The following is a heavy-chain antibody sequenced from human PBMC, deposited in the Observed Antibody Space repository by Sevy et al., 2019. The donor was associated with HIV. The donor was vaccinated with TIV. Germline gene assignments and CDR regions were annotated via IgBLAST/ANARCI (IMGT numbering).Heavy chain of an antibody. CDR1: GFTFNRYS. CDR2: ISFDATIK. J-gene: IGHJ1*01. D-gene: IGHD1-1*01. CDR3: ALERLSSDVAEYFQN. V-gene: IGHV3-30-3*01. Sequence: GGSLRLSCAASGFTFNRYSMHWVRQAPGKGLEWVATISFDATIKHYPDSVKGRFTISRDNFQNSLFLQMDSLRPEDTAVYYCALERLSSDVAEYFQNWGQGTLVTVSS.